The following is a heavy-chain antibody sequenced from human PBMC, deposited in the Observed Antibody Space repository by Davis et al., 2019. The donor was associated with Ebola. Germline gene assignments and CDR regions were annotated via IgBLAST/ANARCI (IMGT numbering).Heavy chain of an antibody. V-gene: IGHV3-11*06. CDR3: ARVSLKISTGWYRFDAFDI. J-gene: IGHJ3*02. D-gene: IGHD6-19*01. CDR2: MSGDHLYT. Sequence: HGGAMRLSCEAAGCTVPDNDMTWIRQVPGKGLEWVSYMSGDHLYTNYADSVRGRFTISRDDAKNSLYLQMNSLRVEDTALYYCARVSLKISTGWYRFDAFDIWGQGTLVTVSS. CDR1: GCTVPDND.